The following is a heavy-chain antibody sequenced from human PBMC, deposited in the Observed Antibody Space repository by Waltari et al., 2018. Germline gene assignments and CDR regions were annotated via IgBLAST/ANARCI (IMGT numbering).Heavy chain of an antibody. D-gene: IGHD1-26*01. CDR3: AKGHSGSYGLKD. CDR2: ISWNSDNI. J-gene: IGHJ4*02. CDR1: GFNFDDYA. Sequence: EVQLVESGGGLVQPGRSLRLSCAVSGFNFDDYAMHWVRQAPGKGLGGVAGISWNSDNIGYADSVKGRFTISRDNAKNSLYLQMNSLRPEDTALYYCAKGHSGSYGLKDWGQGTLVTVSS. V-gene: IGHV3-9*01.